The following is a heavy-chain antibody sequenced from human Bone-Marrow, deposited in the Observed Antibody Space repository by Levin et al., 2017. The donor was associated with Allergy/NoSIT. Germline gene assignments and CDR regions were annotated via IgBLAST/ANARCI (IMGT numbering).Heavy chain of an antibody. J-gene: IGHJ4*02. Sequence: AASVKVSCKASGYTFTSYYLHWVRQAPGQGLEWMGLINPSGGTTSYAPQFQGRVTMTRDTSTSTVYMELTSLKSDDTAVYYCARIPTGYGAAWYGDDNDYWGQGTLVTVSS. CDR2: INPSGGTT. CDR1: GYTFTSYY. D-gene: IGHD6-19*01. V-gene: IGHV1-46*01. CDR3: ARIPTGYGAAWYGDDNDY.